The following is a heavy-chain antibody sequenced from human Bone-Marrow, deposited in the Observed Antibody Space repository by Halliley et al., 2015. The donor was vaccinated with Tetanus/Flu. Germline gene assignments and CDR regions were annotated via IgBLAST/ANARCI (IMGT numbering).Heavy chain of an antibody. J-gene: IGHJ5*02. Sequence: LTCTISGGSINKYYWSWIRQPPGKGLEWIGYIYYSGSTNYNPSLKSRVTISLDRSKNQVSLRLSSVTAADTAVYYCARTADGSTTFLFPDWFDPWGQGTLVTVSS. V-gene: IGHV4-59*01. CDR3: ARTADGSTTFLFPDWFDP. CDR1: GGSINKYY. D-gene: IGHD6-13*01. CDR2: IYYSGST.